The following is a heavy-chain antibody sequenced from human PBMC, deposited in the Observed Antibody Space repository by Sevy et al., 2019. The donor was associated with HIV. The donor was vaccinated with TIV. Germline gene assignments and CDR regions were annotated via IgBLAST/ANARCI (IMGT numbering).Heavy chain of an antibody. CDR2: ISFDGTDK. Sequence: GGSLRLSCAASGFTFSSYPMHWVRQAPGKGLEWVSFISFDGTDKYYADSVKGRFTISRVNSKNTLYLQMNSLRVEDTAVYFCARGGDFNDRSAKRDFDYWGQGTLVTVSS. CDR3: ARGGDFNDRSAKRDFDY. CDR1: GFTFSSYP. V-gene: IGHV3-30-3*01. J-gene: IGHJ4*02. D-gene: IGHD3-22*01.